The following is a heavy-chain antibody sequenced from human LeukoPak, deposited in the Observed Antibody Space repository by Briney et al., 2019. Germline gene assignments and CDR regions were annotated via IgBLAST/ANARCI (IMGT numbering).Heavy chain of an antibody. CDR3: ARDFGGLRWNYYFDY. CDR2: ISHDGTNK. D-gene: IGHD4-23*01. Sequence: PGGSLRLSCAASGFTFSDYAMNWVRQAPGKGLEWVAIISHDGTNKYHADSVKGRFTVSRDNSKNTLYLQMNSLGPEDSALYLCARDFGGLRWNYYFDYWGQGTLVTVSS. V-gene: IGHV3-30*04. CDR1: GFTFSDYA. J-gene: IGHJ4*02.